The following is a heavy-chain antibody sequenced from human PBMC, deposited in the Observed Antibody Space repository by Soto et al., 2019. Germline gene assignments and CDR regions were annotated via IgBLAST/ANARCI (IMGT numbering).Heavy chain of an antibody. Sequence: QLQLQESGPGLVKPSETLSLTCTVSGGSISSSSYYWGWIRPPPGKGLEWIGSIYYSGRTYYNPSLKSRGTISVDTSKNPFSLKLSSVTAADTAVYYCANVPRIAAAGTGYWGQGTLVTVFS. CDR2: IYYSGRT. D-gene: IGHD6-13*01. CDR3: ANVPRIAAAGTGY. V-gene: IGHV4-39*01. J-gene: IGHJ4*02. CDR1: GGSISSSSYY.